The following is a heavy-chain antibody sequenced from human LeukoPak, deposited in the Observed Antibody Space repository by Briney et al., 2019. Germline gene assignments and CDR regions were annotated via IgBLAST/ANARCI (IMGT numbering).Heavy chain of an antibody. CDR3: AKVPSWGSKNFDY. CDR1: GFTFSSYA. V-gene: IGHV3-23*01. CDR2: ISGSGGNT. Sequence: GGSLRLPCAASGFTFSSYAMSWVRQAPGKGLKWVSAISGSGGNTYYADSVKGRFTISRDNSKNTLYLQMNSLRAEDTAVYYCAKVPSWGSKNFDYWGQGTLVAVSS. D-gene: IGHD7-27*01. J-gene: IGHJ4*02.